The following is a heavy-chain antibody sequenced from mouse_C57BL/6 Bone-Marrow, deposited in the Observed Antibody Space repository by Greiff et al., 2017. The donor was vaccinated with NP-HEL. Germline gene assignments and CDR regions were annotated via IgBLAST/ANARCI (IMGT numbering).Heavy chain of an antibody. CDR2: INPSTGGT. CDR1: GYSFTGYY. Sequence: EVKLVESGPELVKPGASVKISCKASGYSFTGYYMNWVKQSPEKSLEWIGEINPSTGGTTYNQKFKAKATLTVDKSSSTAYMQLKSLTSEDSAVYYCARLGGYFYYYAMDYWGQGTSVTVSS. V-gene: IGHV1-42*01. CDR3: ARLGGYFYYYAMDY. J-gene: IGHJ4*01. D-gene: IGHD2-3*01.